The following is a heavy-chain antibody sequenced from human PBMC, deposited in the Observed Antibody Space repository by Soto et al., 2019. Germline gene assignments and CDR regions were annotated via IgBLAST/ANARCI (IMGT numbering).Heavy chain of an antibody. CDR2: ISYDGSNK. CDR3: ARDRVVAGTGLLWGLDY. D-gene: IGHD2-15*01. J-gene: IGHJ4*02. Sequence: GGSLRLSCAASGFTFSSCAMHWVRQAPGKGLEWVAVISYDGSNKYYADSVKGRFTISRDNSKNTLYLQMNSLRAEDTAVYYCARDRVVAGTGLLWGLDYWGQGSMDTFSS. CDR1: GFTFSSCA. V-gene: IGHV3-30-3*01.